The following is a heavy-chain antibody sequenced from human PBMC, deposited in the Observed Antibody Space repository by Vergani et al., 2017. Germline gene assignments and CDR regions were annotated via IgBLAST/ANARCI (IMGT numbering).Heavy chain of an antibody. CDR3: ARIGPVGELSGDDAFDI. D-gene: IGHD3-16*02. V-gene: IGHV3-33*01. J-gene: IGHJ3*02. Sequence: QVQLVESGGGVVQPGGSLRLSCAASGFPFSSYGMHWVRQAPGKGLEWVAVIWYDGSNKYYADSVKGRFTISRDNSKNTLYLQMNSLRAEDTAVYYCARIGPVGELSGDDAFDIWGQGTMVTVSS. CDR2: IWYDGSNK. CDR1: GFPFSSYG.